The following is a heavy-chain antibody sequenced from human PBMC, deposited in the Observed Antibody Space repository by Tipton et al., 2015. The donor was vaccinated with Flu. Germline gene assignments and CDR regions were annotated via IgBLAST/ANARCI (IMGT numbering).Heavy chain of an antibody. J-gene: IGHJ6*02. D-gene: IGHD1-7*01. Sequence: TLSLTCTVSGDSISTTIYYWGWVRQPPGKGLEWIGSIYYSGTTYYNPPLKSRVTISVDSSKNEFSLTLASRTAADTAFYYCAIDLWNYRRAYYYYGVDVWGQGTTV. CDR2: IYYSGTT. V-gene: IGHV4-39*07. CDR3: AIDLWNYRRAYYYYGVDV. CDR1: GDSISTTIYY.